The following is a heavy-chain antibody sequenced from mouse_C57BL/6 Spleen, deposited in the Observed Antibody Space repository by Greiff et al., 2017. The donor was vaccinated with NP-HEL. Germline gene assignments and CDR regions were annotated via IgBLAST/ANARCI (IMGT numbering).Heavy chain of an antibody. CDR3: ARGRYYFDY. V-gene: IGHV1-76*01. CDR2: IYPGSGNT. Sequence: VQLQQSGAELVRPGASVKLSCKASGYTFTDYYINWVKQRPGQGLEWIARIYPGSGNTYYNEKFKGKATLTAEKSSSTAYMQLSSLTSEDSAVYSCARGRYYFDYWGQGTTLTVSS. J-gene: IGHJ2*01. CDR1: GYTFTDYY.